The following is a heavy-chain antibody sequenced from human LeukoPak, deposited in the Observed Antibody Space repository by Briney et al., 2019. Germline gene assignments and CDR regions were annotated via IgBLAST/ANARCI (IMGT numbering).Heavy chain of an antibody. J-gene: IGHJ4*02. CDR2: ITSSSSYI. V-gene: IGHV3-21*01. D-gene: IGHD6-19*01. Sequence: GGSLRLSCAGSGFTFSSYSMNWVRQAPGKGLEWVSSITSSSSYIYYADSVKGLFTISRDNAKKSVYLQMTSLRAEDTAVYYCARGSTYSSGWYTGFDYWGQGTLVTVSS. CDR1: GFTFSSYS. CDR3: ARGSTYSSGWYTGFDY.